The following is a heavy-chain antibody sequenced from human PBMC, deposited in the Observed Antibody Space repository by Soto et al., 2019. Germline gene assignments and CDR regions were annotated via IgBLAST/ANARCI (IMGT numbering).Heavy chain of an antibody. D-gene: IGHD3-9*01. CDR3: AGAEEYYDILTGYYDYYYYGMDV. Sequence: QVQLVQSGAEVKKPGSSVKVSCKASGGTFSSYAISWVRQAPGQGLEWMGGIIPIFGTANYAQKFQGRVTITADESTSTAYMELSSLRSEDTAVYYCAGAEEYYDILTGYYDYYYYGMDVWGQGTTVTVSS. CDR2: IIPIFGTA. J-gene: IGHJ6*02. CDR1: GGTFSSYA. V-gene: IGHV1-69*01.